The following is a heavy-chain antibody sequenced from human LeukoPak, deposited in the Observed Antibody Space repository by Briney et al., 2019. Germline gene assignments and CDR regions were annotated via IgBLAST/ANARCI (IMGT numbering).Heavy chain of an antibody. J-gene: IGHJ3*02. CDR3: ARDRGCSSTSCSDAFDI. D-gene: IGHD2-2*01. Sequence: SVKVSCKASGYTFIGYYMHWVRQAPGQGLEWMGGIIPIFGTANYAQKFQGRVTITTDESTSTAYMELSSLRSEDTAVYYCARDRGCSSTSCSDAFDIWGQGTMVTVSS. CDR1: GYTFIGYY. V-gene: IGHV1-69*05. CDR2: IIPIFGTA.